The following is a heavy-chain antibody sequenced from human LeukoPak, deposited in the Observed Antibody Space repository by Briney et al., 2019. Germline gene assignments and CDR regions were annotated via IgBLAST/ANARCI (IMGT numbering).Heavy chain of an antibody. V-gene: IGHV5-51*01. D-gene: IGHD3-16*01. Sequence: GESLKISCTASGYSFTSYWIGWARQTPGKGLEWMGIIYPGDSDTRYSPSFEGQVNISADKSISTAYVQWSSLKASDTAMYYCARHSRGESYFDYWGQGTLVTVSS. J-gene: IGHJ4*02. CDR1: GYSFTSYW. CDR3: ARHSRGESYFDY. CDR2: IYPGDSDT.